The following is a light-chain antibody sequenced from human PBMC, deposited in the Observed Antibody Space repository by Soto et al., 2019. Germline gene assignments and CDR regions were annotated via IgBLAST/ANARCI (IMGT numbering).Light chain of an antibody. CDR2: DVT. Sequence: QSALTQPRSVSGSPGQSVAISCTGTSSDVGAYNYVSWYQQHPGKAPKLMIYDVTKRPSGVPDRFSGSKSGNTASLTISGLQAEDEADYYCCSHAASYSYVFGTGTKVTV. CDR3: CSHAASYSYV. J-gene: IGLJ1*01. CDR1: SSDVGAYNY. V-gene: IGLV2-11*01.